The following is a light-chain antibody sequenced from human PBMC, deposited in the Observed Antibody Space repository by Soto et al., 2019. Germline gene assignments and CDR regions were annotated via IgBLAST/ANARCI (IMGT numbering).Light chain of an antibody. Sequence: EVMLTQSPGTLSLSPGERATLSCRASQSVSSNYLAWYQQKSVQAPRLLIYGASNRATGIPDRFSGSGSGTDFNLTIRRLEPEDFAVYYFQQYDTSPRTFGQATKVEFK. CDR3: QQYDTSPRT. J-gene: IGKJ1*01. CDR1: QSVSSNY. V-gene: IGKV3-20*01. CDR2: GAS.